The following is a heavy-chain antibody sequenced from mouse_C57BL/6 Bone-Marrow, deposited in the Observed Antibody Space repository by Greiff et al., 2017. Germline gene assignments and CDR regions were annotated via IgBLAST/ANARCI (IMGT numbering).Heavy chain of an antibody. V-gene: IGHV5-9-1*02. CDR3: TRRDYYGKTY. CDR2: ISSGGDYI. D-gene: IGHD2-1*01. CDR1: GFTFSSYA. J-gene: IGHJ3*01. Sequence: DVMLVESGEGLVKPGGSLKLSCAASGFTFSSYAMSWVRQTPEKRLEWVAYISSGGDYIYYADTVKGRFTISRDNARNTLYLQMSSLKSEDTAMYYCTRRDYYGKTYWGQGTLVTVSA.